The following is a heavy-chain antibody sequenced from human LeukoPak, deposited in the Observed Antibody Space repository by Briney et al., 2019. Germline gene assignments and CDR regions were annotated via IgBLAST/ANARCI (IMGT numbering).Heavy chain of an antibody. CDR2: IYYSGST. J-gene: IGHJ4*02. CDR3: ARVREKGNGEYGYHFDY. Sequence: SETLSLTCTVSGGSISSYYWSWIRQPPGKGLEWIGYIYYSGSTNYNPSLKSRVTISVDTSKNQFSLKLSSVTAADTAVYYCARVREKGNGEYGYHFDYWGQGTLVTVSS. CDR1: GGSISSYY. V-gene: IGHV4-59*01. D-gene: IGHD5-18*01.